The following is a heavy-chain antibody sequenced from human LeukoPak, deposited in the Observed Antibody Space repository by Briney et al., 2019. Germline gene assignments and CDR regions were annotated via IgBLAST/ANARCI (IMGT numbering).Heavy chain of an antibody. CDR1: GFTFDDYA. Sequence: GGSLRLSCAASGFTFDDYAMHWVRQAPGTGLEWVSLISWDGGSTYYADSVKGRFTISRDNSKNSLYLQMNSLRAEDTAVYYCARRESTDYWGQGTLVTVSS. J-gene: IGHJ4*02. V-gene: IGHV3-43D*03. CDR2: ISWDGGST. CDR3: ARRESTDY.